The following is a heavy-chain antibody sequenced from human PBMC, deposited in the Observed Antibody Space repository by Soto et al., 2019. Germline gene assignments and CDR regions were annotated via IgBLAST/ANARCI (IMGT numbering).Heavy chain of an antibody. V-gene: IGHV4-61*08. CDR2: VYFSGNT. CDR1: GGSVSSSDSY. D-gene: IGHD2-15*01. J-gene: IGHJ4*02. CDR3: ARAVRYCSGGPCHYFDS. Sequence: SETLSLTCSVSGGSVSSSDSYWSWIRQPPGKGLEWLGYVYFSGNTNYSPSLKSRATISMDTSKNQFSLKLSSVTAADTAVYYCARAVRYCSGGPCHYFDSWGQGTLVTVSS.